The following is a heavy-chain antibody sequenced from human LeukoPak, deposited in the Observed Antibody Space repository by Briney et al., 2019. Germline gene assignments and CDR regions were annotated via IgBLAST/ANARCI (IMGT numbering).Heavy chain of an antibody. CDR3: ARGNRYCGTTSCFGSFDY. D-gene: IGHD2-2*01. CDR2: ISSSSSYI. J-gene: IGHJ4*02. CDR1: GFTLSSYS. V-gene: IGHV3-21*01. Sequence: GGSLRLSCAASGFTLSSYSMNWVRQAPGMGLEWVSSISSSSSYIYYADSVKGRFTISRDNAKNPLYLQMNSLRADDTAVYYCARGNRYCGTTSCFGSFDYWGQGTLVTVSS.